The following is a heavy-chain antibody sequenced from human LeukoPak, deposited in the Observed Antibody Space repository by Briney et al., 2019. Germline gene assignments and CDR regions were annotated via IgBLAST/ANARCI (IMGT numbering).Heavy chain of an antibody. CDR2: IHYSGST. V-gene: IGHV4-59*01. D-gene: IGHD2-15*01. CDR3: AATCSGGSCKFDP. CDR1: GAPISTYY. Sequence: SETLSLTCTVSGAPISTYYRSWIRQPPGRGLEWIGYIHYSGSTTYNPSLESRVTISVDTSKNQLALKLTSVTAADTAIYYCAATCSGGSCKFDPWGQGTLVTVSS. J-gene: IGHJ5*02.